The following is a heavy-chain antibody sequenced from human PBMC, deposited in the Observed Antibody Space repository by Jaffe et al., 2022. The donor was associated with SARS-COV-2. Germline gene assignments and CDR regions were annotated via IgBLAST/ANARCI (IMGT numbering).Heavy chain of an antibody. J-gene: IGHJ6*02. Sequence: QVQLQESGPGLVKPSQTLSLTCSVSGGSISRGTYYWSWTRQHPGKGLEWIGYIYNSGRTYYNPSLKSRVIISVDMSKNQFSLKLSSVTVADTAMYYCTRVDTNYALYFGMDVWGQGTTVTVSS. CDR3: TRVDTNYALYFGMDV. V-gene: IGHV4-31*03. CDR2: IYNSGRT. CDR1: GGSISRGTYY. D-gene: IGHD4-4*01.